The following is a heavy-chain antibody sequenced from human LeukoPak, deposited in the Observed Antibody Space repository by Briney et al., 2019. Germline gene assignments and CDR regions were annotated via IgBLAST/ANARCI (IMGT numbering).Heavy chain of an antibody. Sequence: PGRSLRLSCAASGFTFSSYGMHWVRQAPGKGLEWVAVISYDGSNKYYADSVKGRFTISRDNSKNTLYLQMNSLRAEDTAVYYCARDLYYYDSSGYYAGGGVGYWGQGTLVTVSS. J-gene: IGHJ4*02. V-gene: IGHV3-30*03. CDR3: ARDLYYYDSSGYYAGGGVGY. CDR1: GFTFSSYG. CDR2: ISYDGSNK. D-gene: IGHD3-22*01.